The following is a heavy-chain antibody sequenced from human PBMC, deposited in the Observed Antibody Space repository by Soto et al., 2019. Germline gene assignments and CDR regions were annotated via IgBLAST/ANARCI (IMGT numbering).Heavy chain of an antibody. Sequence: LRLSCAASGFTFSSYGMHWVRQAPGKGLEWVAVISYDGSNKYYADSVKGRFTISRDNSKNTLYLQMNSLRAEDTAVYYCAKNQWFGESYYYYYYGMDVWGQGTTVTVSS. CDR1: GFTFSSYG. V-gene: IGHV3-30*18. CDR3: AKNQWFGESYYYYYYGMDV. D-gene: IGHD3-10*01. J-gene: IGHJ6*02. CDR2: ISYDGSNK.